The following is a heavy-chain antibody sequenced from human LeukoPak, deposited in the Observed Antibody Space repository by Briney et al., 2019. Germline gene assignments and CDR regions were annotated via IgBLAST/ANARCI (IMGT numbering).Heavy chain of an antibody. V-gene: IGHV3-53*01. D-gene: IGHD5-18*01. CDR1: GLTVSSNY. Sequence: PGGSLRLSCAASGLTVSSNYMSWVRQAPGKGLEWVSVIYSGGSTYYADSVKGRFTISRDNAKNSLYLQMNSLRAEDTAVYYCAREVQLWLRGGVDYWGQGTLVTVSS. CDR3: AREVQLWLRGGVDY. J-gene: IGHJ4*02. CDR2: IYSGGST.